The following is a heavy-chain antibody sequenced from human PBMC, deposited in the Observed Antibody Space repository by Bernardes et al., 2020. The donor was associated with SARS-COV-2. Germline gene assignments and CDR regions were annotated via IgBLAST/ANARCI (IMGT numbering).Heavy chain of an antibody. V-gene: IGHV3-48*01. Sequence: GGSLSLSCAASGFTFSDYSMNWVLQPPGKGLEWVSHISGISSTIYYADSVKGRFTISRDNAKSSLYLHMNSLRAEDTAVYYCAKNSHYYGSLDYWGQGTLVTVSS. CDR3: AKNSHYYGSLDY. CDR1: GFTFSDYS. CDR2: ISGISSTI. J-gene: IGHJ4*02. D-gene: IGHD3-10*01.